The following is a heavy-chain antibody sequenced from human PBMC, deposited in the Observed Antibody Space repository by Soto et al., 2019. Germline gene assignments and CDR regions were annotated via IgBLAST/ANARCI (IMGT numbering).Heavy chain of an antibody. CDR3: AICSSTSCYRQNYYYYGMDV. CDR1: GYTFTGYY. Sequence: ASVKVSCKASGYTFTGYYMHWVRQAPGQGLEWMGWINPNSGGTNYAQKFQGWVTMTRDTSISTAYMELSRLRSDDTAVYYCAICSSTSCYRQNYYYYGMDVWGQGTTVTVSS. J-gene: IGHJ6*02. D-gene: IGHD2-2*01. CDR2: INPNSGGT. V-gene: IGHV1-2*04.